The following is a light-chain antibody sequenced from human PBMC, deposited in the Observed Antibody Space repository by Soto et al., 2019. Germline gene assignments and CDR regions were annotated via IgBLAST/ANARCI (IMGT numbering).Light chain of an antibody. CDR1: QSVSSW. CDR2: KAS. J-gene: IGKJ1*01. CDR3: QQYNDYPWT. V-gene: IGKV1-5*03. Sequence: DIQMTQSPSTLSASVGDRVTITCRASQSVSSWLDWDQQKPGKAPKLLLYKASSLESGVPSRFSGSGSGTEFTLTISSLQPDDFATYYCQQYNDYPWTFGQGTKVEIK.